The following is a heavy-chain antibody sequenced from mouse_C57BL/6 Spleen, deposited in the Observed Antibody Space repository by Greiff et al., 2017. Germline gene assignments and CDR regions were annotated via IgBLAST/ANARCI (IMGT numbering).Heavy chain of an antibody. CDR1: GYTFTSYW. Sequence: QVQLQQPGTELVKPGASVKLSCKASGYTFTSYWMHWVKQRPGQGLEWIGNINPSNGGTNYNEKFQSKATLTVDKSSSTAYMQLSSLASEDSAVYYCARWGHATVVASYYFNYWGQGTTLTVSS. CDR2: INPSNGGT. V-gene: IGHV1-53*01. J-gene: IGHJ2*01. CDR3: ARWGHATVVASYYFNY. D-gene: IGHD1-1*01.